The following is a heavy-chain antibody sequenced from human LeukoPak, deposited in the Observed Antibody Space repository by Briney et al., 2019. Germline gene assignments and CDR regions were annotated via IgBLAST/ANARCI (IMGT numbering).Heavy chain of an antibody. CDR2: IASDGRDQ. D-gene: IGHD2-2*01. J-gene: IGHJ4*02. Sequence: GGSLRLSCAASGFTFSSYWMSWVRQTPGKGLEWVAVIASDGRDQHYVDSVKGRFTISRDNSKNTLYLQMNSLRGEDTAVYYCARDGKKGPATYYFDYWGQGTLVTVSS. V-gene: IGHV3-30*03. CDR1: GFTFSSYW. CDR3: ARDGKKGPATYYFDY.